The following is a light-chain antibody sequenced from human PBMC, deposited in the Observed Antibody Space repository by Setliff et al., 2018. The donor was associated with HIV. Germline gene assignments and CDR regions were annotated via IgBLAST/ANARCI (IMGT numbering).Light chain of an antibody. CDR1: TSDVGTYNL. Sequence: QSALTQPASVSGSPGQSITISCTATTSDVGTYNLVSWHQQHPGKAPKFIIYEVSKRPSGVSNRFSGSKSGNTASLTISGLQAEDEADYYCSSYARSSTLQFGGGTK. CDR2: EVS. CDR3: SSYARSSTLQ. V-gene: IGLV2-23*01. J-gene: IGLJ2*01.